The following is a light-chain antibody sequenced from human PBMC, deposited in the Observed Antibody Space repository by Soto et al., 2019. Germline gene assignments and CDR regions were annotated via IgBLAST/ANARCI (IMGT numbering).Light chain of an antibody. CDR2: GAS. CDR1: QSVSTN. J-gene: IGKJ1*01. V-gene: IGKV3-15*01. CDR3: QQYTRRPLT. Sequence: EIGMTQSPATLSVSPGERATLSCRASQSVSTNLVWYQQKPGQAPRLLIYGASTRATGVPGRFSGTGSGTEFTLTISRLEPEDFAVYFCQQYTRRPLTFGQGTKVDIK.